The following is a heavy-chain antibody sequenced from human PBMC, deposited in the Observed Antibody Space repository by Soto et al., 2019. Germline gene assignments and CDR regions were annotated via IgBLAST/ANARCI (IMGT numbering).Heavy chain of an antibody. CDR3: ATDRGYSYGRGYYYYYGMDV. D-gene: IGHD5-18*01. J-gene: IGHJ6*02. Sequence: ASVKVSCKVSGYTLTELSMHWVRQAPGKGLEWMGGFDPEDGETIYAQKFQGRVTMTEDTSTDTAYMELSSLRSEDTAVYYCATDRGYSYGRGYYYYYGMDVWGQGTTVPVSS. V-gene: IGHV1-24*01. CDR1: GYTLTELS. CDR2: FDPEDGET.